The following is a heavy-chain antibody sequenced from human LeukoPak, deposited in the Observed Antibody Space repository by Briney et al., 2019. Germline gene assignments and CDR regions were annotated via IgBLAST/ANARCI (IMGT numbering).Heavy chain of an antibody. CDR2: ISSSSYI. CDR1: GFTFSSYS. CDR3: ARDYDYGGNPDAFDI. V-gene: IGHV3-21*01. D-gene: IGHD4-23*01. Sequence: GGSLRLSCAASGFTFSSYSMNWVRQAPGKGLEWVSSISSSSYIYYADSVKGRFTISRDNAKNSLYLQMNSLRAEDTAVYYCARDYDYGGNPDAFDIWGQGTMVTVSS. J-gene: IGHJ3*02.